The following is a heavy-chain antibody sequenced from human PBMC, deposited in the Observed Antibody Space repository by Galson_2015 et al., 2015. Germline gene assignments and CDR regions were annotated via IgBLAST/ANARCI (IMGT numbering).Heavy chain of an antibody. CDR1: GGSISSSSYY. J-gene: IGHJ4*02. D-gene: IGHD5-18*01. V-gene: IGHV4-39*07. CDR3: ARVSHFLWDFEEASGARGYSYGEAYYFDY. Sequence: SETLSLTCTVSGGSISSSSYYWGWIRQPPGKGLEWIGSIYYSGSTYYNPSLKSRVTISVDTSKNQFSLKLSSVTAADTAVYYCARVSHFLWDFEEASGARGYSYGEAYYFDYWGQGTLVTVSS. CDR2: IYYSGST.